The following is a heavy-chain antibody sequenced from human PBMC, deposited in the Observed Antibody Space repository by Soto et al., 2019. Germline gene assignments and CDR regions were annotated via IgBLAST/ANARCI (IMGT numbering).Heavy chain of an antibody. V-gene: IGHV3-11*01. CDR1: GFTFRDYY. CDR3: ARAYSDAFDI. Sequence: PVGSLRLSCAASGFTFRDYYMTWIRQAPGKGLEYVSYISSSGSGIYYADSVKGRLTISRDNGKNSLFLQMSSLRAEDTAMYYCARAYSDAFDIWGQGTMVTVS. J-gene: IGHJ3*02. CDR2: ISSSGSGI. D-gene: IGHD2-15*01.